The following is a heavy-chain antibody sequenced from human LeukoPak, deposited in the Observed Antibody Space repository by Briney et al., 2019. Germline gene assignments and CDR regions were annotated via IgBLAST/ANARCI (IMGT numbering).Heavy chain of an antibody. CDR1: GFTFSRYW. Sequence: GGSLRLSCAASGFTFSRYWMHWVRQAPGKGLVWVSRINSDGSSTSYADSVKGRFTISRDNAKNSLYLQMNSLRAEDTAVYYCARDDPWGIVGATKDPYYYYMDVWGKGTTVTISS. J-gene: IGHJ6*03. CDR3: ARDDPWGIVGATKDPYYYYMDV. D-gene: IGHD1-26*01. CDR2: INSDGSST. V-gene: IGHV3-74*01.